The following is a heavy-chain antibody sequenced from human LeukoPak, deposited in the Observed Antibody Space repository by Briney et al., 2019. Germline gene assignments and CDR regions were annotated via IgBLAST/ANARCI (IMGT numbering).Heavy chain of an antibody. D-gene: IGHD2-8*01. Sequence: GASVKVSCKVSGYTFTHHYLHWVGQAPGQGVEWMGRINPNSGETNYKDKLQGRLTHTRDTQISTEYLEVNRLTYDDTDVYYCASEGYGVKPFGSWGQGTLVSVSS. V-gene: IGHV1-2*01. J-gene: IGHJ5*01. CDR3: ASEGYGVKPFGS. CDR2: INPNSGET. CDR1: GYTFTHHY.